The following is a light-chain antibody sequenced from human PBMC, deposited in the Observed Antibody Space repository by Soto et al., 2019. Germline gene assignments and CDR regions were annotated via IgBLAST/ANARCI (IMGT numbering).Light chain of an antibody. CDR3: EQYGSSPRT. CDR2: DAS. V-gene: IGKV3-11*01. CDR1: QSVSRY. J-gene: IGKJ1*01. Sequence: EFVLTQSPATLSLSPGERATLSCRASQSVSRYLAWYQQKPGQSPRLLIYDASNRATGTPARFSGSGSGTDFTLSISSLEPEDFAVYYCEQYGSSPRTFGQGTKVEIK.